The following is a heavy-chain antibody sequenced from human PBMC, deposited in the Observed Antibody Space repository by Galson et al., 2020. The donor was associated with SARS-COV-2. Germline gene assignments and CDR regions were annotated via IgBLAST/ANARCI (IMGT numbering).Heavy chain of an antibody. CDR1: GFTFSDHA. J-gene: IGHJ4*02. D-gene: IGHD6-19*01. CDR3: AREGQSSRGWAFDY. Sequence: GESLKISCAASGFTFSDHAMHWVRQAPGKGLEWVAQIFFDGSEKYYGDSVRGRFTISRDSSKNTVYLQMNNLRVDDTAVYYCAREGQSSRGWAFDYWGQGTLLTVSS. V-gene: IGHV3-33*01. CDR2: IFFDGSEK.